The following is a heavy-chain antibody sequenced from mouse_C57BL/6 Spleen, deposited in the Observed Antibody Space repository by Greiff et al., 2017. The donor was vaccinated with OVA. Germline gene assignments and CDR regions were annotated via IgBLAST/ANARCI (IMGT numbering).Heavy chain of an antibody. CDR2: ISSGSSTI. V-gene: IGHV5-17*01. CDR3: ARPYYYGSSSVAY. J-gene: IGHJ3*01. Sequence: EVKLMESGGGLVKPGGSLKLSCAASGFTFSDYGMHWVRQAPEKGLEWVAYISSGSSTIYYADTVKGRITISRDNTKNTLFLQMTSLRSEDTAMYYCARPYYYGSSSVAYWGQGTLVTVSA. D-gene: IGHD1-1*01. CDR1: GFTFSDYG.